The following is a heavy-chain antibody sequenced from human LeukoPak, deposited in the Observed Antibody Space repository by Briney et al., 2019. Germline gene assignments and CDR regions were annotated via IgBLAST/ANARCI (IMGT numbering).Heavy chain of an antibody. V-gene: IGHV3-21*01. D-gene: IGHD3-3*01. CDR1: GFTFSSYS. J-gene: IGHJ4*02. Sequence: PGGSLRLSCAASGFTFSSYSMNWVRQAPGKGLEWVSSISGSSSYIYYADSVKGRFTISRDNAKNSLYLQMNSLRAEDTAVYYCARVGYDFWSGYVYWGQGTLVTVSS. CDR2: ISGSSSYI. CDR3: ARVGYDFWSGYVY.